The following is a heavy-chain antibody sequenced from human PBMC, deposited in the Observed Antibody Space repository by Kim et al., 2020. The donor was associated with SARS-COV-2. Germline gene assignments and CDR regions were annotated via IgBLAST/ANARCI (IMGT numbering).Heavy chain of an antibody. J-gene: IGHJ6*02. D-gene: IGHD6-19*01. CDR1: GGSISSSNW. CDR2: IYHSGST. V-gene: IGHV4-4*02. CDR3: AREGGSGAYGMDV. Sequence: SETLSLTCAVSGGSISSSNWWSWVRQPPGKGLEWIGEIYHSGSTNYNPSLKSRVTISVDKSKNQFSLKLSSVTAADTAVYYCAREGGSGAYGMDVWGQGTTVTVSS.